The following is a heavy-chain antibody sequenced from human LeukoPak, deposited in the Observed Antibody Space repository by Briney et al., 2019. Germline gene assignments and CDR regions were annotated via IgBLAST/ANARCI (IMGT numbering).Heavy chain of an antibody. CDR2: INHSGST. J-gene: IGHJ4*02. V-gene: IGHV4-34*01. Sequence: SETLSPTCAVYGGSFSGYYWSWIRQPPGKGLEWIGEINHSGSTNYNPSLKSRVTISVDTSKNQFSLKLSSVTAADTAVYYCARGEYCSSTSCPFDYWGQGTLVTVSS. CDR1: GGSFSGYY. D-gene: IGHD2-2*01. CDR3: ARGEYCSSTSCPFDY.